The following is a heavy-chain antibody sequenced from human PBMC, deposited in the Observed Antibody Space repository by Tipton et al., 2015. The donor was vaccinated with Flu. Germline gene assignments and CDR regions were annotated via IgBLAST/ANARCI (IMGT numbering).Heavy chain of an antibody. CDR3: ASLGYYVDGLDI. J-gene: IGHJ3*02. CDR2: ISWSSDNI. V-gene: IGHV3-9*01. D-gene: IGHD3-3*01. Sequence: RSLRLSCEGSGFTFEDYAMHWVRQSPGKGLEWVSGISWSSDNIGYADSVKGRFTISRDKAKSSLYLQMNSLRPEDTALYYCASLGYYVDGLDIWGQGTMVTVSS. CDR1: GFTFEDYA.